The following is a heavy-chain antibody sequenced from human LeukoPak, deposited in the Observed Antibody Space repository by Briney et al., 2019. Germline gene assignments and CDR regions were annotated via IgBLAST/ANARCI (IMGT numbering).Heavy chain of an antibody. Sequence: ASVKVSCKASGYTFISYAMNWVRQAPGQGLEWMGWINTNTANPTYAQGFTGRFVFSLDTSVSTAYLQISSLKAEDTAVYYCARDNSGWSVDYWGQGTLVTVTS. CDR2: INTNTANP. D-gene: IGHD6-19*01. CDR1: GYTFISYA. V-gene: IGHV7-4-1*02. CDR3: ARDNSGWSVDY. J-gene: IGHJ4*02.